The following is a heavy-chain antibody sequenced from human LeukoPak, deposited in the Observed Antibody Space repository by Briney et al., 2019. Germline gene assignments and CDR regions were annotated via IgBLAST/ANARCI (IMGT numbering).Heavy chain of an antibody. V-gene: IGHV1-8*01. CDR2: INPNSGNT. CDR3: ARVGSSSSVQYYYYYMDV. J-gene: IGHJ6*03. D-gene: IGHD6-6*01. CDR1: GYTFTSYD. Sequence: ASVKVSCKASGYTFTSYDINWVRQATGQGREWMGWINPNSGNTGYAQKFQGRVTMPRNTSISTAYMELSSLRSEDTAVYYCARVGSSSSVQYYYYYMDVWGKGTTVTVSS.